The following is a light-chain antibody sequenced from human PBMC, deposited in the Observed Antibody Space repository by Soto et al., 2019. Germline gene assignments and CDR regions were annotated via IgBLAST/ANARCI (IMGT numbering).Light chain of an antibody. V-gene: IGKV3-15*01. J-gene: IGKJ2*01. CDR2: GAF. CDR1: QTVSSN. Sequence: EVVMTRSPATLSVSPGESATLSCRASQTVSSNVAWYQQRPGQAPRLLIDGAFTRATGVPARFSGSRSGTEFTLTISSPQSEDFALYYCQQHNNWPYTFGQGTKLEIK. CDR3: QQHNNWPYT.